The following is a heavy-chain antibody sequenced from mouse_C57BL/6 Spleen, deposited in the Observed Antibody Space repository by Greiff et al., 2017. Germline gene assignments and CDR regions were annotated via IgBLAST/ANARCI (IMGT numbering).Heavy chain of an antibody. CDR2: IYPGDGDT. D-gene: IGHD1-1*01. V-gene: IGHV1-82*01. CDR1: GYAFSSSW. J-gene: IGHJ2*01. Sequence: VQLQQPGPELVKPGASVKISCKASGYAFSSSWMNWVKQRPGKGLEWIGRIYPGDGDTNYNGKFKGKATLTADKSSSTAYMQLSSLTSEDSAVYFDARGGSYYDGSSQYGFDYWGQGTTLTVSS. CDR3: ARGGSYYDGSSQYGFDY.